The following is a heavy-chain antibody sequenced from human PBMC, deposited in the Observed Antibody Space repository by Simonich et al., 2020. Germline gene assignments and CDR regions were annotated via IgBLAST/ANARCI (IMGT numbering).Heavy chain of an antibody. J-gene: IGHJ3*02. Sequence: EVQLVESGGGLVQPGGSLRLSCAASGFTFSSYWMHWVRQAPGKGLGWVSGINSDRDRTSNADSVKGRFTISRDNAKNTLYLQMNSLRAEDTAVYYCARDYSNYDAFDIWGQGTMVTVSS. V-gene: IGHV3-74*01. CDR3: ARDYSNYDAFDI. CDR1: GFTFSSYW. D-gene: IGHD4-4*01. CDR2: INSDRDRT.